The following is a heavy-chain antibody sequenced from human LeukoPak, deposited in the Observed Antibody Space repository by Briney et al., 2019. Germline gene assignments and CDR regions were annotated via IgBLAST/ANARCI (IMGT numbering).Heavy chain of an antibody. D-gene: IGHD6-19*01. CDR2: IYNNGRT. J-gene: IGHJ4*02. V-gene: IGHV4-59*11. Sequence: SETLSLTCTVSGGSISSHYWSWVRQPPGKGLEWIGCIYNNGRTNYNPSLTSRVTISVVTSKNQFSLRLTSLTAADTAVYYCARAPEQWLIPPFFDYWGQGTLVPVSS. CDR1: GGSISSHY. CDR3: ARAPEQWLIPPFFDY.